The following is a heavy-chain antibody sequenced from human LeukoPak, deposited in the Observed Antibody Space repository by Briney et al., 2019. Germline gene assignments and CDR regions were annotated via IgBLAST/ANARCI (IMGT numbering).Heavy chain of an antibody. D-gene: IGHD5-18*01. Sequence: GASVKVSCKASGGTFSSYAIIWVRQAPGQGLEWMGRIIPILGIANYAQKFQGRVTITADKSTSTAYMELSSLRSEDTAVYYCASDTAMARYYYYGMDVWGQGTTVTVSS. J-gene: IGHJ6*02. CDR3: ASDTAMARYYYYGMDV. V-gene: IGHV1-69*04. CDR2: IIPILGIA. CDR1: GGTFSSYA.